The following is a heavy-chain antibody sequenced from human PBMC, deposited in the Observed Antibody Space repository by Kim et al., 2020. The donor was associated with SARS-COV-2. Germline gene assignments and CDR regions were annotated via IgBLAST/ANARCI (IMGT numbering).Heavy chain of an antibody. J-gene: IGHJ4*02. V-gene: IGHV4-59*13. CDR3: ARLDRYSSSGYYFDY. Sequence: SETLSLTCTVSGGSISIYYWSWIRQPPGKGLEWIGYIYYIRSTNYNPSRKSRLTISVDTSKNQFSLKLSSVTAADAAVYYCARLDRYSSSGYYFDYWGQGTLVTVSS. D-gene: IGHD6-13*01. CDR1: GGSISIYY. CDR2: IYYIRST.